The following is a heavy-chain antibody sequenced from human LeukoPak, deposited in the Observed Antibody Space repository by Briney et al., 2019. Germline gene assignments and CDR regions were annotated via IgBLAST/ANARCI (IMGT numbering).Heavy chain of an antibody. CDR2: IIPIFGTA. CDR3: ARDKRWQLVGEFDY. J-gene: IGHJ4*02. Sequence: SVKVSCKASGYTFTSYYMHWVRQAPGQGLEWMGGIIPIFGTANYAQKFQGRVTITADESTSTAYMELSSLRSEDTAVYYCARDKRWQLVGEFDYWGQGTLVTVSS. D-gene: IGHD6-6*01. V-gene: IGHV1-69*13. CDR1: GYTFTSYY.